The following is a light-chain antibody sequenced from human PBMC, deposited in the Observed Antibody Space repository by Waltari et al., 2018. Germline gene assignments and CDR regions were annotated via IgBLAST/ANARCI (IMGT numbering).Light chain of an antibody. CDR2: AAS. CDR1: QGISSY. Sequence: DIQLTQSPSFLSASVGDRVTITCRASQGISSYFAWYQQKPGKAPKLLIYAASTLQSGVPSRFSGSGSVTEFTLTISSLQPEDFATYYCQQLNSYPRYTFGQGTKLEIK. V-gene: IGKV1-9*01. J-gene: IGKJ2*01. CDR3: QQLNSYPRYT.